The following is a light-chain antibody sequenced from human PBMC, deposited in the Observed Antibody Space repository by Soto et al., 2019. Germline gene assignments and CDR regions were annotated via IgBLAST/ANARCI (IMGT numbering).Light chain of an antibody. Sequence: EIVLTQSTATLSLSPGERATLSCRTSQGVGHYLAWYQQTPGQAPRLLIYESSNRAAGIPARFSGSGSGTDFTLTISSLEPEDLVVYFGQHRSSWRITFGQGTRLDI. J-gene: IGKJ5*01. CDR2: ESS. CDR3: QHRSSWRIT. V-gene: IGKV3-11*01. CDR1: QGVGHY.